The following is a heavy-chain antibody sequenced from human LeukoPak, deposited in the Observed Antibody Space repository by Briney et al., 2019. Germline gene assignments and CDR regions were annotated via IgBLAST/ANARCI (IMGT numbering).Heavy chain of an antibody. CDR3: LAATRWLQSELDY. CDR2: IYYSGST. CDR1: GGSISSSSYY. J-gene: IGHJ4*02. V-gene: IGHV4-39*01. D-gene: IGHD5-24*01. Sequence: SETLSLTCTVSGGSISSSSYYWGWIRQPPGKGLEWIGSIYYSGSTYYKSSLKSRVTVSVGTSKNQFSLKLSSVTAADTAVYYCLAATRWLQSELDYWGQGTLVTVSS.